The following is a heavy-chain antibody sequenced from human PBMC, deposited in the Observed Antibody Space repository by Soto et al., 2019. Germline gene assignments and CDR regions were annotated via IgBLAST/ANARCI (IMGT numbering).Heavy chain of an antibody. J-gene: IGHJ6*02. D-gene: IGHD4-17*01. V-gene: IGHV1-18*01. CDR3: ARDEVGGDYEDYYGMDV. CDR2: ISANLGIT. Sequence: ASVKVSCKASGGTFSSYTISWVRQAPGQGLEWMGRISANLGITNYAQKLQGRVTMTTDTSTSTAYMELRSLRSDDTAVYYCARDEVGGDYEDYYGMDVWGQGTTVTVSS. CDR1: GGTFSSYT.